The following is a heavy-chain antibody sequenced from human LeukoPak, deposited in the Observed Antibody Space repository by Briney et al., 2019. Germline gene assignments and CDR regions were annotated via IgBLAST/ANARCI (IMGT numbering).Heavy chain of an antibody. V-gene: IGHV3-21*01. D-gene: IGHD5-24*01. CDR2: ISSSIRYI. J-gene: IGHJ3*02. CDR3: ARDTRTGTIEMATILDAFDI. Sequence: GGSLRLSCAASGFTFSSYSMNWGRQAPGKGLEWVSSISSSIRYIYYADSVKGRFTISRDNAKNSLYLQMNSLRAEDTAVYYCARDTRTGTIEMATILDAFDIWGQGTMVTVSS. CDR1: GFTFSSYS.